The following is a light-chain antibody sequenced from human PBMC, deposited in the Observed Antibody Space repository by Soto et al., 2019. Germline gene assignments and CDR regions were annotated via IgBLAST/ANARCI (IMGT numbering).Light chain of an antibody. CDR1: QGVSTY. CDR2: AAS. V-gene: IGKV1D-8*03. Sequence: VLWMTQSPSLLSASTGDRVTITCRTSQGVSTYVAWYQQKPGKPPKPLIYAASTLHSGVPARFSGSGSGTDFTLTISRLEPEDFAVYYCQQSGSSPPTFGQGTKVDIK. J-gene: IGKJ1*01. CDR3: QQSGSSPPT.